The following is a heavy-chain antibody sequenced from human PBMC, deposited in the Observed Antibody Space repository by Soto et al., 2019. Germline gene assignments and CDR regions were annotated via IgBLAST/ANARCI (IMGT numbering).Heavy chain of an antibody. CDR3: ASTNYNPPLKSRVTISVDTSKSQFSLKLSSVTAADTAVYYCARDTGIAAAGTSFDEPPYYYYYGMDV. CDR1: GYTFTSYA. CDR2: INAGNGNT. D-gene: IGHD3-10*01. V-gene: IGHV1-3*01. Sequence: AASVKVSCKASGYTFTSYAMHWVRQAPGQRLEWMGWINAGNGNTKYSQKFQGRVTITRDTSASTAYMELSGLRSEDTAVYYCASTNYNPPLKSRVTISVDTSKSQFSLKLSSVTAADTAVYYCARDTGIAAAGTSFDEPPYYYYYGMDVWGQGTTVTVS. J-gene: IGHJ6*02.